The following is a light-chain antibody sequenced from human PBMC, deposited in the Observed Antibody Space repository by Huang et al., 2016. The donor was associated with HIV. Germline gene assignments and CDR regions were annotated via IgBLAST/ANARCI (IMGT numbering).Light chain of an antibody. V-gene: IGKV3-11*01. CDR2: DAS. J-gene: IGKJ4*01. CDR1: QSIINF. Sequence: EIVLTQSPATLSLSPGERATLSCRASQSIINFLAWYQQKPGQAPRLLIYDASNRATGIPARFSGSGSGTDFTLTISSLEPEDFAGYYCQQRGDWPLTFGGGTKVEI. CDR3: QQRGDWPLT.